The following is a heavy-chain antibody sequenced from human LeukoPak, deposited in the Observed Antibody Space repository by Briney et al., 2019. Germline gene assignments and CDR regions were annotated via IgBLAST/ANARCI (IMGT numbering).Heavy chain of an antibody. V-gene: IGHV3-30*18. J-gene: IGHJ4*02. CDR1: GFTFSSYG. D-gene: IGHD3-16*02. Sequence: GGSLRLSCAASGFTFSSYGMHWVRQAPGKGLEWVAVISYDGSNKYYADSVKGRFTISRDNSKNTLYLEMSRLRAEDTAVYYCAKDRSPSLRYYFDFWGQGTLVTVSS. CDR3: AKDRSPSLRYYFDF. CDR2: ISYDGSNK.